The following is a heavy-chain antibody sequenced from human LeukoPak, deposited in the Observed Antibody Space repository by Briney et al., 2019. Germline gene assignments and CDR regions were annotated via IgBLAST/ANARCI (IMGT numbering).Heavy chain of an antibody. D-gene: IGHD3-10*01. CDR2: ISSNGDRT. CDR3: VKLYYYGSGSYDR. J-gene: IGHJ6*02. Sequence: PGGSLRLSCSASGFIFSTYAMHWVRQAPGKGLEYVSAISSNGDRTYYADAVKGRFTISRDNSKNTVHLQMSSLRAEDTAVYYCVKLYYYGSGSYDRWGQGTTVTVSS. CDR1: GFIFSTYA. V-gene: IGHV3-64D*06.